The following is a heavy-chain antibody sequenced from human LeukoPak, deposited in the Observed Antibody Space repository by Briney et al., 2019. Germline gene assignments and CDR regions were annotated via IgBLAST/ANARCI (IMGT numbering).Heavy chain of an antibody. CDR2: IYHRGST. CDR1: EGSFRGNY. D-gene: IGHD1-14*01. J-gene: IGHJ6*02. CDR3: ARGTVTPVYYQYGLDV. Sequence: KPSETLSLTCAVYEGSFRGNYWSWIRQPPGKGLEWIGEIYHRGSTNYNPSLKSRVTISVDTSKNQFSLKLSSVTAADTAVYFCARGTVTPVYYQYGLDVWGQGTTVTVSS. V-gene: IGHV4-34*01.